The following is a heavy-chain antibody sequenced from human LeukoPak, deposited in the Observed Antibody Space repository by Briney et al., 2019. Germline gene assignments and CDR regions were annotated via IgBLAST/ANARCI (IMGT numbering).Heavy chain of an antibody. Sequence: GGSLRLSCTASGFIFENYYMSWIRQAPGKGLEWVSSISDSGGNTYYADSVKGRFTISRDNSKNTVYLQMNSLRAEDTAVYYCAKGGSYRSQPYFDYWGQGTPVTVSS. D-gene: IGHD3-16*02. V-gene: IGHV3-23*01. CDR2: ISDSGGNT. CDR3: AKGGSYRSQPYFDY. CDR1: GFIFENYY. J-gene: IGHJ4*02.